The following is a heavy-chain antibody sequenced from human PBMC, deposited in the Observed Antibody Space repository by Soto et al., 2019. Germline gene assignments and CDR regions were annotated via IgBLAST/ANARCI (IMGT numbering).Heavy chain of an antibody. CDR2: ISWNGGKI. CDR1: GLIFDNYA. V-gene: IGHV3-9*01. Sequence: EVPLVESGGGLVQPGRSLRLSCAASGLIFDNYAMHWVRQPPGKGLEWVSGISWNGGKIGYVDSVKGRFTISRDNAKNSLYLQMNSLRAEDTALYYCATQDYWGQGTLVTVSS. J-gene: IGHJ4*02. CDR3: ATQDY.